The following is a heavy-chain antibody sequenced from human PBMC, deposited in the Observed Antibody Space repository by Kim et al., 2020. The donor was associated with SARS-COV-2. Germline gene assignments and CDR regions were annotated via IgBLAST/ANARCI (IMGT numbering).Heavy chain of an antibody. CDR3: ASSTCSSTSCYPGY. Sequence: SETLSLTCAVYGGSFSGYYWSWIRQPPGKGLEWIGEINHSGSTNYNPSLKSRVTISVDTSKNQFSLKLSSVTAADTAVYYCASSTCSSTSCYPGYWGQGTLVTVSS. CDR2: INHSGST. D-gene: IGHD2-2*01. V-gene: IGHV4-34*01. J-gene: IGHJ4*02. CDR1: GGSFSGYY.